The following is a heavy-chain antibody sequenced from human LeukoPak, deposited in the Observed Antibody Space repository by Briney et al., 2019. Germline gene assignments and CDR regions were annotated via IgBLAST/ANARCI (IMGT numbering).Heavy chain of an antibody. CDR3: ARSTGQFDH. Sequence: GGSLRLSCAASGFTFSSYWMHWVRQAPGKGLVWVSRINSDGSTTGYADSVKGRFAISRDNAKNTLYPQMDSLRAEDTAVYYCARSTGQFDHWGQGTLVTVSS. CDR1: GFTFSSYW. V-gene: IGHV3-74*01. CDR2: INSDGSTT. J-gene: IGHJ4*02. D-gene: IGHD2-8*02.